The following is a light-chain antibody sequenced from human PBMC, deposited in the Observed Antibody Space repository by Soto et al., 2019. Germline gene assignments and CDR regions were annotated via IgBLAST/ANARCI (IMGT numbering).Light chain of an antibody. V-gene: IGLV2-8*01. J-gene: IGLJ1*01. Sequence: QSVLTQPPSASGSPGQSVTISCTGTSSDVGAYNFVSWYQQHPGKAPKLIISEVSKRPSGVPDRFSGSKSGNTASLTVSGLQAEDEADHYCSSHAGSIHFYVFGTGTKVTVL. CDR1: SSDVGAYNF. CDR2: EVS. CDR3: SSHAGSIHFYV.